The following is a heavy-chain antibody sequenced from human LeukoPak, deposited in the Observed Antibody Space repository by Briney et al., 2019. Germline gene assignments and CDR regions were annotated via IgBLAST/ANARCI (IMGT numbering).Heavy chain of an antibody. CDR3: AKDMRFDWTPYYFDY. CDR1: GFIFSDYA. V-gene: IGHV3-23*01. Sequence: GGSLRLSCSASGFIFSDYAMSWVRQAPGKGLEWVSAISGSGGSTYYADSVKGRFTISRDNSKNTLYLQMNSLRAEDTAVYYCAKDMRFDWTPYYFDYWGQGTLVTVSS. D-gene: IGHD3-9*01. CDR2: ISGSGGST. J-gene: IGHJ4*02.